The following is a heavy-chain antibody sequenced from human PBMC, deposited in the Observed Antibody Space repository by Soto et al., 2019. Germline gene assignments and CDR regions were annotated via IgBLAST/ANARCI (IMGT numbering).Heavy chain of an antibody. V-gene: IGHV3-33*01. D-gene: IGHD3-3*01. Sequence: QVQLVESGGGVVQPGRSLRLSCAASGFTFSSYGMHWVRQAPGKGLEWVAVIWYDGSNKYYADSVKGRFTISRDNSKNTLYLQMNSLRAEDTAVYYCAREETYYDFWSGYYHYYYGMDVW. CDR3: AREETYYDFWSGYYHYYYGMDV. J-gene: IGHJ6*01. CDR2: IWYDGSNK. CDR1: GFTFSSYG.